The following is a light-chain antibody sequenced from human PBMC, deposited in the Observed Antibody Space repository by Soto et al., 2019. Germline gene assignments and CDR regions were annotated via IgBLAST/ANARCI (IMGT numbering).Light chain of an antibody. CDR3: LQHYNYPIT. V-gene: IGKV1-17*03. Sequence: DIQMTQSPSAMSASVGDRVTITCRASQGISNYLAWFQQKPGKVPKRLIYAASSLQSGVPSRFSGSETGTEFTLTISSLQSEDFTTYYCLQHYNYPITFGQGTRLEIK. CDR2: AAS. CDR1: QGISNY. J-gene: IGKJ5*01.